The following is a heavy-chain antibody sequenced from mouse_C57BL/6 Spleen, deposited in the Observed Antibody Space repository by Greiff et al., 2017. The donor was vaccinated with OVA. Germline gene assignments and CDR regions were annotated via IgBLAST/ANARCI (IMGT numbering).Heavy chain of an antibody. D-gene: IGHD2-4*01. V-gene: IGHV1-50*01. CDR2: IDPSDSYT. CDR3: AIGYDYDWSFDY. CDR1: GYTFTSYW. Sequence: QVQLQQPGAELVKPGASVKLSCKASGYTFTSYWMQWVKQRPGQGLEWIGEIDPSDSYTNYNQKFKGKATLTVDTSSSTAYMQISSLTSEDSAVDYCAIGYDYDWSFDYWGQGTTLTVSS. J-gene: IGHJ2*01.